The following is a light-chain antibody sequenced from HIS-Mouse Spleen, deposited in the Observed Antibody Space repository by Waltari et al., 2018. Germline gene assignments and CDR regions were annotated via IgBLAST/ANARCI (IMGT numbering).Light chain of an antibody. V-gene: IGLV3-25*03. CDR2: KDS. CDR1: ALSKKY. CDR3: QSADSSGTNWV. J-gene: IGLJ3*02. Sequence: SYELTQPPSVSVSPGQTARITCSGDALSKKYAYWYQQKPGQAPVLVIYKDSERPSGIPERFSGSSSGTTVTLTISGVQAEDEADYYCQSADSSGTNWVFGGGTKLTVL.